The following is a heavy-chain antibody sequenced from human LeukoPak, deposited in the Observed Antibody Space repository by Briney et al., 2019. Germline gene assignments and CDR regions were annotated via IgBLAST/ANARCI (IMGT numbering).Heavy chain of an antibody. CDR1: GGSISSSSYY. V-gene: IGHV4-39*07. Sequence: SETLSLTCTVSGGSISSSSYYWGWIRQPPGKGLEWIGSIYYSGSTYYNPSLKSRVTISVDTSKNQFSLKLSSVTAADTAVYYCVNIAAAGTNFDYWGQGTLVTVSS. CDR2: IYYSGST. J-gene: IGHJ4*02. CDR3: VNIAAAGTNFDY. D-gene: IGHD6-13*01.